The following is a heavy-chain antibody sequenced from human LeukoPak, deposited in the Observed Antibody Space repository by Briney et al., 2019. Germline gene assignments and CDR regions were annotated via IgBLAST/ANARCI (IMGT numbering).Heavy chain of an antibody. CDR2: IYYSGST. J-gene: IGHJ6*03. CDR3: ARVGYYPDYYMDV. V-gene: IGHV4-59*08. Sequence: SETLSLTCTVSGGSISSYYWSWLRQPPGKGLEWIGYIYYSGSTNYNPSLKGRVTISVDTSKNQFSLKLSSVTAADTAVYYCARVGYYPDYYMDVWGKGTTVTVSS. CDR1: GGSISSYY. D-gene: IGHD2-21*01.